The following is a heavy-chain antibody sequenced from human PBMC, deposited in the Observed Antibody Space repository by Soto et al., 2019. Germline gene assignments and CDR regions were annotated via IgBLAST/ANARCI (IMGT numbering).Heavy chain of an antibody. J-gene: IGHJ4*02. V-gene: IGHV2-5*02. CDR3: TQIYGSGSWGLYFHS. Sequence: QITLKESGPSLVRPTETLTLTCTFSGFSLITGVGVGWVRQPPGKALEWLAVIFWDKNDYYRPSLQTRVTISQDTPEDQVVLTLTNMDPEDTATYFCTQIYGSGSWGLYFHSWGQGTLVTVSS. CDR1: GFSLITGVG. CDR2: IFWDKND. D-gene: IGHD1-26*01.